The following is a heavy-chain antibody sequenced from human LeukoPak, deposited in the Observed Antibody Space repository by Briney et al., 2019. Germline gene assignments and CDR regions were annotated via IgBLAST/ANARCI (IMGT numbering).Heavy chain of an antibody. J-gene: IGHJ6*04. CDR3: AELGITMIGGV. CDR2: ISSSGSTI. CDR1: GATFSSHE. Sequence: GGSLRLSCAASGATFSSHEMNWVRQAPGKGLEWVSYISSSGSTIYYADSVKGRFTISRGNAKNSLYLQMNSLRAEDTAVYYCAELGITMIGGVWGKGTTVTVSS. V-gene: IGHV3-48*03. D-gene: IGHD3-10*02.